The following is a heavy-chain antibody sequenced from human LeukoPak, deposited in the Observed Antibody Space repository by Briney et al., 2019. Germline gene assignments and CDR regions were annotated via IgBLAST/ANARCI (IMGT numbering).Heavy chain of an antibody. CDR3: ARAEKLLWFGGPKGDY. CDR2: ISSSSSYI. V-gene: IGHV3-21*01. J-gene: IGHJ4*02. D-gene: IGHD3-10*01. CDR1: GFTFSSYS. Sequence: GGSLGLSCAASGFTFSSYSMNWVRQASGKGLEWVSSISSSSSYIYYADSVKGRFTISRDNAKNSLYLQMNSLRAEDTAVYYCARAEKLLWFGGPKGDYWGQGTLVTVSS.